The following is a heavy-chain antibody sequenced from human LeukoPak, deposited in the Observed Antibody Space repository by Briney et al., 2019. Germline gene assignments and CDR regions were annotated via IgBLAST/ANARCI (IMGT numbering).Heavy chain of an antibody. CDR1: GYSFTSYW. CDR2: IYPGDPDT. D-gene: IGHD2-8*01. CDR3: ARLGQGYCTNGVCYTGAFDI. J-gene: IGHJ3*02. Sequence: GESLQISCKGSGYSFTSYWIGWVRQMPGNGLEWMGIIYPGDPDTRYSPSLQGQVTISADKSISTAYLQWSSLKASDTAMYYCARLGQGYCTNGVCYTGAFDIWGQGTMVTVSS. V-gene: IGHV5-51*01.